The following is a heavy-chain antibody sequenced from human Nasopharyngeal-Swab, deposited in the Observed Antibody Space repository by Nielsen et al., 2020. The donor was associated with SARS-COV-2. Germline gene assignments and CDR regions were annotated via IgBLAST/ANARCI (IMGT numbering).Heavy chain of an antibody. D-gene: IGHD6-19*01. CDR3: ARDSPYSSGWNYYYYYYYMDV. Sequence: WIRQPPGKGLLWVSRINTDGSSTPYADSVKGRFTISRDNAKNTLYLQMNSLRAEDAAVYYCARDSPYSSGWNYYYYYYYMDVWGKGTTVTVSS. V-gene: IGHV3-74*01. J-gene: IGHJ6*03. CDR2: INTDGSST.